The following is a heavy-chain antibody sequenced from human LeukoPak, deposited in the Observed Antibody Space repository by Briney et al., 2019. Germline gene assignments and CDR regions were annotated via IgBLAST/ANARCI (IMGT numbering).Heavy chain of an antibody. D-gene: IGHD1-7*01. Sequence: VASVKVSCKASGYTFTSYGISWVRQAPGQGLEWMGWISAYNGNTNYAQKLQGRVTLTTDTSTSTAYMELRSLRSDDTAVYYCARDPATGTTFDYWGQGTLVTVSS. CDR2: ISAYNGNT. CDR3: ARDPATGTTFDY. J-gene: IGHJ4*02. V-gene: IGHV1-18*01. CDR1: GYTFTSYG.